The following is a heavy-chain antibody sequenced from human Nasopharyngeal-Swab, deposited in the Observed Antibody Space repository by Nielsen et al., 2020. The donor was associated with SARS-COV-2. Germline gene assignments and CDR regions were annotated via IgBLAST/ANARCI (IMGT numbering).Heavy chain of an antibody. CDR3: ARTYIVATICEFDY. CDR1: GFSLSPSGMC. CDR2: IDWDDDK. Sequence: SGPTLVNPTQTLTLTCTFSGFSLSPSGMCVSWIRQPPGKALEWLARIDWDDDKYYSTSLKTRLTISKDTSKNQVVLTMTNMDPVDTATYYCARTYIVATICEFDYWGQGTLVTVSS. V-gene: IGHV2-70*11. J-gene: IGHJ4*02. D-gene: IGHD5-12*01.